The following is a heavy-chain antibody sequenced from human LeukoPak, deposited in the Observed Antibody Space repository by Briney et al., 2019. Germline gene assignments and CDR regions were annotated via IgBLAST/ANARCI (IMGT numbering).Heavy chain of an antibody. Sequence: SVTVSCKASRDTFTRCAFSWVRQAPGQGLEWMGGIIPIDGTANFGQKFQGRVTITADESTSPAYMELSSLRSEDTASYYCTRDPGAPVRAFDIWGQGTMVTVSS. D-gene: IGHD3-10*01. J-gene: IGHJ3*02. V-gene: IGHV1-69*13. CDR1: RDTFTRCA. CDR3: TRDPGAPVRAFDI. CDR2: IIPIDGTA.